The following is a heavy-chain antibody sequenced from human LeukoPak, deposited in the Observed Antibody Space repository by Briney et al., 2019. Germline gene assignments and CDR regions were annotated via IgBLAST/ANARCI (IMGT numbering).Heavy chain of an antibody. D-gene: IGHD3-3*01. Sequence: SETLSLTCDVSGGSVTSTNWWTWVRPPPEKGLEWIGEGHLDGRTNYKHSLKSRFTISEDLPENHISLKLTSVPAADTAVYYCAREGGFYRPLDYSGKGTLVTVAS. J-gene: IGHJ4*02. CDR2: GHLDGRT. V-gene: IGHV4-4*02. CDR1: GGSVTSTNW. CDR3: AREGGFYRPLDY.